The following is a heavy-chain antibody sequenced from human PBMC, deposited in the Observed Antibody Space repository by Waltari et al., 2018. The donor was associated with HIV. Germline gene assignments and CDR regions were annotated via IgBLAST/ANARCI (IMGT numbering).Heavy chain of an antibody. CDR3: ARENDTSWRALGH. CDR1: GGPISGYY. J-gene: IGHJ4*02. Sequence: QVQLQESGPRLVKPSETLSLTRTVSGGPISGYYWSCSRQPGGKGLEWIGRMSTSGSTNYNASLESRVTMSVDTSKNQFSLKLSSVTAADTAVYYCARENDTSWRALGHWGQGTLVTVSS. CDR2: MSTSGST. V-gene: IGHV4-4*07. D-gene: IGHD3-16*01.